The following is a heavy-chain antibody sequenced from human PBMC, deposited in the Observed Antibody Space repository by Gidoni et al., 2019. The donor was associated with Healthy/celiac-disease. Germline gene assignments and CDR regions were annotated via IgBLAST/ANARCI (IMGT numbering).Heavy chain of an antibody. CDR3: AKSSSGDY. J-gene: IGHJ4*02. D-gene: IGHD2-2*01. Sequence: QVQLVESGGGVVQPGRSLRLSRAASGFTFSSYGMHWVRQAPGKGLEWVAVISYDGSNKYYADTVKGRLTISRDNSKNTLYLQMNSLRAEDTAVYYCAKSSSGDYWGQGTLVTVSS. CDR1: GFTFSSYG. V-gene: IGHV3-30*18. CDR2: ISYDGSNK.